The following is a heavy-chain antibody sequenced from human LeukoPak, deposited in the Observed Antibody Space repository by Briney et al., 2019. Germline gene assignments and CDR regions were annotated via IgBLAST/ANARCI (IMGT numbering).Heavy chain of an antibody. Sequence: PGGSLRLSCAASRITFTYWMSWVRQAPGKGLEWVSYISGTGTTIYYADSVKGRFTISRDNAKYSLHLQMDSLRADDTAVYSCARGGLGSWTFDSWGQGTLVTVSS. J-gene: IGHJ4*02. D-gene: IGHD3-10*01. CDR1: RITFTYW. CDR3: ARGGLGSWTFDS. V-gene: IGHV3-48*04. CDR2: ISGTGTTI.